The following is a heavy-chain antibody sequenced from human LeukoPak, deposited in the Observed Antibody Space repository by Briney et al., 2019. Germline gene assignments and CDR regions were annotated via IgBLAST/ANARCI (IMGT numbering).Heavy chain of an antibody. V-gene: IGHV3-21*01. J-gene: IGHJ4*02. CDR3: ARVDGLTVTKGVHGY. D-gene: IGHD4-17*01. CDR1: GFTFSSYS. CDR2: ISSSSSYI. Sequence: GGSLRLSCAASGFTFSSYSMNWVRQAPGKGLEWVSSISSSSSYIYYADSVKGRFTISRDNAKNSLYQQMNSLRAEDTAVYYCARVDGLTVTKGVHGYWGQGTLVTVSS.